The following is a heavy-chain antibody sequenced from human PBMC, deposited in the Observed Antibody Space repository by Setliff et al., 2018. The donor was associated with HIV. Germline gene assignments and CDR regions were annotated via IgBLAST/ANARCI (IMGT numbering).Heavy chain of an antibody. CDR1: GFTFSSYS. J-gene: IGHJ4*02. Sequence: PGGSLRLSCAASGFTFSSYSMNWVRQAPGKGLEWVSSISSSSTYIYYADSVQGRFTISRDKSKNTLYLQMNSLRTEDTAVYYCARVFQSYFFDFWGQGTLVTVSS. CDR2: ISSSSTYI. CDR3: ARVFQSYFFDF. V-gene: IGHV3-21*01.